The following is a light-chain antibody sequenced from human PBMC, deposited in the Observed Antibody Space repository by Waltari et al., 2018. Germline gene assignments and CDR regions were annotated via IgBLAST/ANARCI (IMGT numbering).Light chain of an antibody. CDR2: VNSDGTH. J-gene: IGLJ2*01. CDR1: SGHSTYT. V-gene: IGLV4-69*01. CDR3: QTWGTGTVV. Sequence: QLVLTQSPSASASLGASVKLTCTLSSGHSTYTIAWHQQQPEKGPRYLMRVNSDGTHSKVDGIPDRFSGSTAGGERHLTISSLQSEDEADYYCQTWGTGTVVFGGGTKLTVL.